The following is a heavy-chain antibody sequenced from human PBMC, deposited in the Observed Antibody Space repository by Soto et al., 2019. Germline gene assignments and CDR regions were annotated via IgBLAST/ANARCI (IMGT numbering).Heavy chain of an antibody. CDR2: IYYIGST. CDR1: GDSITDSNYY. V-gene: IGHV4-39*01. J-gene: IGHJ5*02. CDR3: AGRNSLASVSLNFRELSNYKWIDP. D-gene: IGHD3-16*02. Sequence: SETLSLTCTVSGDSITDSNYYWGWFRQPPGKGLEWIASIYYIGSTYYNPSLKSRVTISVDTSNNQFSLNLNSVTASDTAVYYCAGRNSLASVSLNFRELSNYKWIDPWGPGTLVTVSS.